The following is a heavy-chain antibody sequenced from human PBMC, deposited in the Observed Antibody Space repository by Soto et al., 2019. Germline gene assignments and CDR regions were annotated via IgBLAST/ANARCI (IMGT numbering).Heavy chain of an antibody. V-gene: IGHV3-7*01. CDR3: ARGGSESDY. CDR2: IKEDGSDK. Sequence: EVQLVESGGGLVQPGGSLRLSCVASGFTFSTYWMTWVRQAPGKGLEWVANIKEDGSDKNYVDSVKGRFTISRDNAKNSLYLQMNSLRVEDTALYYCARGGSESDYWGQGTLVIVSS. J-gene: IGHJ4*02. CDR1: GFTFSTYW.